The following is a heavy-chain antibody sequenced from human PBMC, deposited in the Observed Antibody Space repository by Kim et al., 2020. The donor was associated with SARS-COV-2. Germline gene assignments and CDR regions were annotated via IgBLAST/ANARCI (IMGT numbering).Heavy chain of an antibody. Sequence: GGSLRLSCTVSGFTVTTTYMNWVRQAPGKGLECVSVVFGDGPAYYADSVKGRFTISRDKSKNTLHLQMNSLRVEDTAVYYCASDPGHPNGMGDGGQGTTVTASS. CDR2: VFGDGPA. CDR3: ASDPGHPNGMGD. J-gene: IGHJ6*02. V-gene: IGHV3-66*01. CDR1: GFTVTTTY.